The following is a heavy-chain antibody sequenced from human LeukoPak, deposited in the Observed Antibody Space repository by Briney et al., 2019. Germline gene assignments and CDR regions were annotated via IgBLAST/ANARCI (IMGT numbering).Heavy chain of an antibody. CDR3: ARSRARDAFDI. D-gene: IGHD6-6*01. CDR2: IYYSGST. Sequence: KPSETLSLTCTVSGGSISSYYWSWIRQPPGKGLEWIGYIYYSGSTNYIPSLKSQVTISVDTSKNQFSLKLSSVTAADTAVYYCARSRARDAFDIWGQGTMVTVSS. V-gene: IGHV4-59*01. CDR1: GGSISSYY. J-gene: IGHJ3*02.